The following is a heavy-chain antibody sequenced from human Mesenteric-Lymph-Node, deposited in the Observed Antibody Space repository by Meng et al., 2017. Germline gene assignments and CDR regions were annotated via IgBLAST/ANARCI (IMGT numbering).Heavy chain of an antibody. CDR3: ARDLYGYSSSWRYYYGMDV. CDR2: ISSSSSYI. V-gene: IGHV3-21*01. D-gene: IGHD6-13*01. Sequence: GESLKISCAASGFTFSSYSMNWVRQAPGKGLEWVSSISSSSSYIYYADSVKGRFTISRDNAKNSLYLQMNSLRAEDTAVYYCARDLYGYSSSWRYYYGMDVWGQGTTVTVSS. CDR1: GFTFSSYS. J-gene: IGHJ6*02.